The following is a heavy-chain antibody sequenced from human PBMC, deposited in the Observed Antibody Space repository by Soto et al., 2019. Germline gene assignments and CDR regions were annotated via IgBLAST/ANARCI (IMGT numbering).Heavy chain of an antibody. CDR1: GFTFDDYA. V-gene: IGHV3-9*01. CDR2: ISWNSGSI. CDR3: AKDLPRRLGYCSSTSCYDYYGMDV. J-gene: IGHJ6*02. D-gene: IGHD2-2*01. Sequence: GGSLRLSCAASGFTFDDYAMHWVRQAPGKGLEWVSGISWNSGSIGYADSVKGRFTISRDNAKNSLYLQMNSLRAEDTALYYCAKDLPRRLGYCSSTSCYDYYGMDVWGQGTTVTVSS.